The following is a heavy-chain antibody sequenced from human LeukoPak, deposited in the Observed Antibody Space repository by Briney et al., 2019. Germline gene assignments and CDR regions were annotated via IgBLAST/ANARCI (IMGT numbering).Heavy chain of an antibody. CDR1: GGTFSSYA. CDR2: ISAYNGNT. V-gene: IGHV1-18*01. J-gene: IGHJ3*02. D-gene: IGHD1-26*01. CDR3: ARDFTTWELPPDDAFDI. Sequence: VASVKVSCKASGGTFSSYAISWVRQAPGQGLEWMGWISAYNGNTNYAQKLQGRVTMTTDTSTSTAYMELRSLRSDDTAVYYCARDFTTWELPPDDAFDIWGQGTMVTVSS.